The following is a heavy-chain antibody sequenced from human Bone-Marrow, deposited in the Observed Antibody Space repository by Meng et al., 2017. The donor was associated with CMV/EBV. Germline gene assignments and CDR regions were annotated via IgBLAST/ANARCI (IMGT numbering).Heavy chain of an antibody. J-gene: IGHJ6*02. CDR3: ARDWSCMDV. Sequence: GESLKISCVASGFTFSSYVMNWVRQAPGKGLEWVSCISIGSTYVHFADSVKGRFTISRDNAKNSLYLQMNNLRAEDSAVYFCARDWSCMDVWGQGTTVTVSS. CDR2: ISIGSTYV. CDR1: GFTFSSYV. V-gene: IGHV3-21*01.